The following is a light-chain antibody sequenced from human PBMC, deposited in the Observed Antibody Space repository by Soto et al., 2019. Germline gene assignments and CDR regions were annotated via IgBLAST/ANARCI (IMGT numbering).Light chain of an antibody. Sequence: QSVLTQPASMSGSPGQSSTISCTGTSSDVGGYGYVSWYQQHPGKPPKLMIYDVSDRPSGVSNRFSGSKSGNTASLTISGLQAEDDADYYCSSYSKTSPVIFGGGTQLTVL. CDR3: SSYSKTSPVI. CDR1: SSDVGGYGY. V-gene: IGLV2-14*03. J-gene: IGLJ2*01. CDR2: DVS.